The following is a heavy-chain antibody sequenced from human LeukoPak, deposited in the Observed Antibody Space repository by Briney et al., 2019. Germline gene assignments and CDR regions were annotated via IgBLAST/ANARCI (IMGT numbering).Heavy chain of an antibody. Sequence: ASVKVSCKVSGYTLTELSMHWVRQAPGNGLEWMGGFDPEDGETIYAQKFQGRVTMTEDTSTDTAYMELSSLRSEDTAVYYCATRGLIVATTFDYWGQGTLVTVSS. D-gene: IGHD5-12*01. CDR1: GYTLTELS. V-gene: IGHV1-24*01. CDR3: ATRGLIVATTFDY. CDR2: FDPEDGET. J-gene: IGHJ4*02.